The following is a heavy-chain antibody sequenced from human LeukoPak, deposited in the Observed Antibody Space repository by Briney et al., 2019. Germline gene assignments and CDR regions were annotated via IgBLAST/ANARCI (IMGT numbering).Heavy chain of an antibody. V-gene: IGHV3-7*01. J-gene: IGHJ4*02. D-gene: IGHD6-13*01. Sequence: PGGSLRLSCAASGFTFSRYWMSWVRQAPGKGLEWVANIKQDGSEKYYVDSVKGRFTISRDNAKNSLYLQMNGLRAEDTAVYYCAREGKGIAAGYYFDYWGQGTLVTVSS. CDR2: IKQDGSEK. CDR1: GFTFSRYW. CDR3: AREGKGIAAGYYFDY.